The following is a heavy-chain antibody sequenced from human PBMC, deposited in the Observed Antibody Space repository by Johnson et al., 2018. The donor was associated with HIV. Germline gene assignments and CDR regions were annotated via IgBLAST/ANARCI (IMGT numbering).Heavy chain of an antibody. J-gene: IGHJ3*02. CDR1: GFTFSSYA. V-gene: IGHV3-30*04. Sequence: QVQLVESGGGVVQPGRSLRLSCAASGFTFSSYAMHWVRQAPGKGLEWVAVISYDGSNKYYTDSVKGRFTISRDNSNNTLYLQISSLRAEDTAVYFCVRDFRSVGTTDASDIWGQGTMITVSS. CDR2: ISYDGSNK. D-gene: IGHD1/OR15-1a*01. CDR3: VRDFRSVGTTDASDI.